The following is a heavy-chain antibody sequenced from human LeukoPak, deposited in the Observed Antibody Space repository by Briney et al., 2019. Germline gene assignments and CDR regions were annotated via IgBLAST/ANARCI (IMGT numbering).Heavy chain of an antibody. CDR2: VFYSGDT. CDR1: GGSITSHY. CDR3: ARQPYMLGAYYFDF. V-gene: IGHV4-59*08. Sequence: SETLSLTCSVSGGSITSHYWSWIRQPPGKGLEWIAYVFYSGDTNYNPSLKTRFTISVDTSKNQFSLKLDSVTAADTAVYFCARQPYMLGAYYFDFWGQGTLVTVSS. J-gene: IGHJ4*02. D-gene: IGHD1-26*01.